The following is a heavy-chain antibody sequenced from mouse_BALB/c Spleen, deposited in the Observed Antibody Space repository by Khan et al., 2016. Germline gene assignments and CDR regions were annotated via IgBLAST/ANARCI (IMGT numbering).Heavy chain of an antibody. D-gene: IGHD1-1*01. CDR1: AYAFTSYN. V-gene: IGHV1S135*01. J-gene: IGHJ2*01. CDR2: IDPYNGDT. CDR3: AIEGITTVVTKGLDY. Sequence: VQLQQSGPELVKPGASVKVSCKASAYAFTSYNMFWVKQSHGKSLEWIGYIDPYNGDTNYNQNFKGKATLTVDKSSSTAYMHLNSLTSEDSAVHYCAIEGITTVVTKGLDYWGQGTTLTVSS.